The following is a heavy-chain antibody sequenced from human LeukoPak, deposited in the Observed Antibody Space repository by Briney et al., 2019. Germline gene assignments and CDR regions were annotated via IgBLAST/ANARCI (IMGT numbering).Heavy chain of an antibody. D-gene: IGHD6-13*01. V-gene: IGHV3-23*01. Sequence: GGSLRLSCAASGFTFSSYGMTRVRQAPGKGLEWVSAISGSGGSTYYADSVKGRFTISRDNSKNTLYLQMNSLRAEDTAVYYCAKAETKTGRSFFDYWGQGTLVTVSS. J-gene: IGHJ4*02. CDR1: GFTFSSYG. CDR3: AKAETKTGRSFFDY. CDR2: ISGSGGST.